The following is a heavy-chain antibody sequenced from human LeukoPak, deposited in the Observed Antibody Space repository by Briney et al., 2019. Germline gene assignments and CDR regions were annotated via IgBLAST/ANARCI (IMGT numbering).Heavy chain of an antibody. V-gene: IGHV3-33*01. CDR2: IWYDGSNK. CDR1: GFTFSSYG. Sequence: PGGSLRLSCAASGFTFSSYGMPWVRQAPGKGLEWVAVIWYDGSNKYYADSVKGRFTISRDNSKNTLYLQMNSLRAEDTAVYYCAGTGGYSYGYSDYWGQGTLVAVSS. CDR3: AGTGGYSYGYSDY. D-gene: IGHD5-18*01. J-gene: IGHJ4*02.